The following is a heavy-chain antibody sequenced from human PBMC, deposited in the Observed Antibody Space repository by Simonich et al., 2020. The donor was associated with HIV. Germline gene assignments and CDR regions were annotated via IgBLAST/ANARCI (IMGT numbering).Heavy chain of an antibody. CDR3: AREGYSGYDRGWCDP. V-gene: IGHV4-34*01. Sequence: QVQLKQWGAGLLKTSETLYLNCAGYGGSFSGYYWSWIRQPPGKGLEWIGEINHSGSTNYNPALKSLVTISVDPSKNQFSLKLSSVTAADTAVYYCAREGYSGYDRGWCDPWGQGNLVTVSS. J-gene: IGHJ5*02. CDR2: INHSGST. CDR1: GGSFSGYY. D-gene: IGHD5-12*01.